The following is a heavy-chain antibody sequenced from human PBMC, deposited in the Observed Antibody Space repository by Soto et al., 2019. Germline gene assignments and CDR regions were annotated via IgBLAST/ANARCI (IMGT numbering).Heavy chain of an antibody. CDR3: ARDPHGRSSGPRAYNWFDP. CDR1: GFTFSSYG. J-gene: IGHJ5*02. CDR2: IWYDGSNK. Sequence: PVGSLRLSCAASGFTFSSYGMHWVRQAPGKGLEWVAVIWYDGSNKYYADSVKGRFTISRDNSKNTLYLQMNSLRAEDTAVYYCARDPHGRSSGPRAYNWFDPWGQGTLVTVSS. V-gene: IGHV3-33*01. D-gene: IGHD6-19*01.